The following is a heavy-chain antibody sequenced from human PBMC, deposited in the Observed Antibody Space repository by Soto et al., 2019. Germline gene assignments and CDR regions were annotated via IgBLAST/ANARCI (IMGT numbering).Heavy chain of an antibody. J-gene: IGHJ6*02. Sequence: EVQLLESGGGLVQPGGSLRLSCAASGFTFRSYGMSWVRQAPGKGPEWVSAISGSGGTTYYADPVKGLVTISRDISDNTLYMQKISLRAADTAVYSCAKDFSMADSFGYDHDNGYYCYNDMDVWGQGTTVTVSS. CDR3: AKDFSMADSFGYDHDNGYYCYNDMDV. CDR2: ISGSGGTT. V-gene: IGHV3-23*01. D-gene: IGHD3-22*01. CDR1: GFTFRSYG.